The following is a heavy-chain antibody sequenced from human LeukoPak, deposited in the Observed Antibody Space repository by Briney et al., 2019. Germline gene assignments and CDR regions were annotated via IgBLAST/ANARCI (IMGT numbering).Heavy chain of an antibody. CDR2: INTDGTVT. Sequence: PGGSLRLSCAASGFTFSKYWMLCVRQAPGKGLESVSRINTDGTVTTYADSVKGRFTVSRDNADNTMFLQMNRVRDEDTAVYYCATKQWLAPPPDSWGQGTPVTVSS. D-gene: IGHD6-19*01. J-gene: IGHJ4*02. V-gene: IGHV3-74*01. CDR3: ATKQWLAPPPDS. CDR1: GFTFSKYW.